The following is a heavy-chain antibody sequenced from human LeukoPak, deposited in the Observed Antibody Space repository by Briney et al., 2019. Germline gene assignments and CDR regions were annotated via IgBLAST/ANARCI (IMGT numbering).Heavy chain of an antibody. CDR2: IKSDGSST. V-gene: IGHV3-74*01. CDR3: AASRTFDY. J-gene: IGHJ4*02. Sequence: PGESLRPSCAASGFTFSSYWMHWVRQAPGKGLVWVSRIKSDGSSTSYADSVKGRFTISRDNAKNTVYLQMNSLRAEDTAVYYCAASRTFDYWGQGTLVTVSS. CDR1: GFTFSSYW.